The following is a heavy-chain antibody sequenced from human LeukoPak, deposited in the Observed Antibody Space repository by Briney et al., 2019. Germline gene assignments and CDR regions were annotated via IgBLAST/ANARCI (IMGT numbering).Heavy chain of an antibody. CDR1: GGSISSYY. D-gene: IGHD3-3*01. CDR3: ARQDQLRFLEWLLLPFDY. Sequence: SETLSLTCTVSGGSISSYYWGWIRQPPGKGLEWIGSIYHSGSTYYNPSLKSRVTISVDTSKNQFSLKLSSVTAADTAVYYCARQDQLRFLEWLLLPFDYWGQGTLVTVSS. CDR2: IYHSGST. V-gene: IGHV4-38-2*02. J-gene: IGHJ4*02.